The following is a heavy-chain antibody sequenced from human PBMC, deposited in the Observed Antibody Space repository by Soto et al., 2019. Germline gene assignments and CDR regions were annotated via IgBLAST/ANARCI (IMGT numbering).Heavy chain of an antibody. CDR2: ISSSSSTI. V-gene: IGHV3-48*02. Sequence: EVQLVESGGGLVQPGGSLRLSCAASGFTFSSYSMNWVRQAPGKGLEWVSYISSSSSTIYYADSVKGRFTISRDNAKNSLYLQMNSLRDEETAVYYCARADSGYAHGYYYYGMDVWGQGTTVTVSS. D-gene: IGHD5-12*01. J-gene: IGHJ6*02. CDR1: GFTFSSYS. CDR3: ARADSGYAHGYYYYGMDV.